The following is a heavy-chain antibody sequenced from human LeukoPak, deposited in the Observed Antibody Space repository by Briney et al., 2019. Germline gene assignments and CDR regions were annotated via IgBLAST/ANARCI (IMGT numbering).Heavy chain of an antibody. CDR3: ARPWGDVSIATWFNP. Sequence: GGSLRLSCAASGFTFSNAWLNWVRQAPGKGLEWVGHIKSKTDGGTTDYAAPVKGRFTISRDDSKNTLFLQMNSLRAEDTAVYYCARPWGDVSIATWFNPWGQGTLVTVSS. CDR1: GFTFSNAW. CDR2: IKSKTDGGTT. V-gene: IGHV3-15*01. D-gene: IGHD3-16*01. J-gene: IGHJ5*02.